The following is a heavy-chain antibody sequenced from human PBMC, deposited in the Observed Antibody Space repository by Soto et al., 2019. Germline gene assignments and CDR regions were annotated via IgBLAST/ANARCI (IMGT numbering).Heavy chain of an antibody. CDR2: IYSGGST. J-gene: IGHJ5*02. CDR1: GFTVSSNY. CDR3: AREGRGSSWYVNWFDP. D-gene: IGHD6-13*01. V-gene: IGHV3-53*01. Sequence: LRLSCAASGFTVSSNYMSWVRQAPGKGLEWVSVIYSGGSTYYADSVKGRFTISRDNSKNTLYLQMNSLRAEDTAVYYCAREGRGSSWYVNWFDPWGQGTLVTVSS.